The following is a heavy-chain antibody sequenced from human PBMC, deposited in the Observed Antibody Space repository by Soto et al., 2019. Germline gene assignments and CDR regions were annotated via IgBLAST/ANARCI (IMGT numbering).Heavy chain of an antibody. J-gene: IGHJ4*02. CDR3: ANDRRLDCSGGSCYFDY. CDR1: GFTFDDYA. Sequence: GGSLRLSCAASGFTFDDYAMHWVRQAPGKGLELVSGISWNSGSIGYADSVKGRFTISRDNSKNSLYLQMNSLRTEDTAVYYCANDRRLDCSGGSCYFDYWGQGTLVTVSS. V-gene: IGHV3-9*01. CDR2: ISWNSGSI. D-gene: IGHD2-15*01.